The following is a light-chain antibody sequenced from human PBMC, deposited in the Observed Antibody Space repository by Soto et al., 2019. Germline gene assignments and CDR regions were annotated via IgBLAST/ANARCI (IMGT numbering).Light chain of an antibody. CDR2: GPS. J-gene: IGKJ3*01. Sequence: EVVLTQYPATLSLSPGDSAALSCWASQTLRVNYFAWYHQKPGQPPRLLVYGPSGRATGIPDRFSGSGSRTVINLSISSEEPEGFGIYYCQQFGSSPFTFGPGPKV. CDR1: QTLRVNY. V-gene: IGKV3-20*01. CDR3: QQFGSSPFT.